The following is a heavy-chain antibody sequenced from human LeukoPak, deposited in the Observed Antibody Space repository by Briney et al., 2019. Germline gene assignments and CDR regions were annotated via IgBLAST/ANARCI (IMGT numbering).Heavy chain of an antibody. CDR3: ARDRGSTEFDY. CDR2: ISSGGTTI. D-gene: IGHD1-26*01. V-gene: IGHV3-11*04. J-gene: IGHJ4*02. Sequence: GGSLRLSCAASGFTISDYSMSWIRQAPGKGLEWVSHISSGGTTIYYADSVKGRFTISSDNAKNSLDLQMNSLRAEDTAVYYCARDRGSTEFDYWGQGTLVTVSS. CDR1: GFTISDYS.